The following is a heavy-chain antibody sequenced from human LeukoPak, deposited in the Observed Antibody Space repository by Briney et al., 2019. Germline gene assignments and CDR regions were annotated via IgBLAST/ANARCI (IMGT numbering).Heavy chain of an antibody. J-gene: IGHJ4*02. CDR1: GFTFSSYS. CDR2: ISSSSSYI. Sequence: GGSLRLSCAASGFTFSSYSMNWVRQAPGKGLEWVSSISSSSSYIYYADSVKGRFTISRDNAKNSPYLQMNSLRAEDTAVYYCARVDVGRSSLASFDYWGQGTLVTVSS. D-gene: IGHD1-26*01. CDR3: ARVDVGRSSLASFDY. V-gene: IGHV3-21*01.